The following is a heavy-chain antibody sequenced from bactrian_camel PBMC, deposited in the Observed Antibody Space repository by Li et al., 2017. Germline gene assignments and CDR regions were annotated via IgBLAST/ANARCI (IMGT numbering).Heavy chain of an antibody. J-gene: IGHJ4*01. D-gene: IGHD2*01. CDR3: AASTRYISAIVAVVPSFAN. CDR1: EDIFDTYC. Sequence: HVQLVESGGGSVQAGGSLRLSCTASEDIFDTYCMGWFRQAPGKEREGVAVIDSDGSTRYAASVKGRFTISKDNAKNTLYLQMNTLKPEDTAMYYCAASTRYISAIVAVVPSFANRGQGTQVTVS. V-gene: IGHV3S53*01. CDR2: IDSDGST.